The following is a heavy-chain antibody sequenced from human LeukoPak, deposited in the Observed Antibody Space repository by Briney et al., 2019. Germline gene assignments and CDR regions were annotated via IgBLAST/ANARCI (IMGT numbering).Heavy chain of an antibody. Sequence: GSLRLSCAASGFTFSSYSMNWVRQAPGKGLEWVSSIISSSSYIYYADSLKGRFTISRDNAKNSLYLQMNSLRAEDTAVYYCARGVSFGGVIVIWGQGTLVTVSS. CDR2: IISSSSYI. CDR1: GFTFSSYS. J-gene: IGHJ4*02. D-gene: IGHD3-16*02. CDR3: ARGVSFGGVIVI. V-gene: IGHV3-21*01.